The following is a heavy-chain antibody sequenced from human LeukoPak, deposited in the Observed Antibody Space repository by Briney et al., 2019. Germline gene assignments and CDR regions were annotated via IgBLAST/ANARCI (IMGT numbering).Heavy chain of an antibody. Sequence: SETLSLTCTASGGSISSYYWSWVRQPPGKGLEWIGYIHNSGNSNYNRSLKSRVTISVDTSENQFSLKLSSVTAADTAVYYCARWDRSIAAAGARGVDNFDCWGQGTLVTVSS. CDR3: ARWDRSIAAAGARGVDNFDC. D-gene: IGHD6-13*01. J-gene: IGHJ4*02. CDR2: IHNSGNS. V-gene: IGHV4-59*08. CDR1: GGSISSYY.